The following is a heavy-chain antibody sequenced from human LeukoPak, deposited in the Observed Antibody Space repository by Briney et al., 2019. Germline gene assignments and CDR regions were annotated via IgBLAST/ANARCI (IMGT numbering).Heavy chain of an antibody. V-gene: IGHV3-30*02. D-gene: IGHD3-16*01. CDR3: VRDATRGGDFDY. CDR1: GFTFSSYG. Sequence: SGGSLRLSCAASGFTFSSYGMHWVRQAPGKGLEWVAFIRYDGSNKYYADSVKGRFTISRDNSKNTLYLQMNSLRAEDTAVYYCVRDATRGGDFDYWGQGTLVTVSS. J-gene: IGHJ4*02. CDR2: IRYDGSNK.